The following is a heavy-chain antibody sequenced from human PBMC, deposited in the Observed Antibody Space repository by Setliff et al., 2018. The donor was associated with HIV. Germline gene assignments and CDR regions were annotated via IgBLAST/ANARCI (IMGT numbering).Heavy chain of an antibody. D-gene: IGHD3-3*01. CDR1: GGSVSTGNYY. CDR3: ARDGFWSGYIDY. CDR2: IYHSGST. Sequence: SETLSLTCTVSGGSVSTGNYYWNWIRLPPGKGLEWIGSIYHSGSTYYNPSLKSRVTISVDTSKNQFSLKLSSVTAADTAVYYCARDGFWSGYIDYWGQGTLVTVSS. V-gene: IGHV4-39*07. J-gene: IGHJ4*02.